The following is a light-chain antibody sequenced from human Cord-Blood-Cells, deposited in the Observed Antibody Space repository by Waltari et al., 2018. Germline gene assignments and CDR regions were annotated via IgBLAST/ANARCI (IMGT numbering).Light chain of an antibody. CDR3: SSYTSSSTWV. V-gene: IGLV2-14*01. CDR2: DVS. CDR1: RSDVGRYNY. Sequence: TALSPPASVSGSTGQSLTISCTGTRSDVGRYNYVFWYQQHPGKAPKLMIYDVSNRPSGVSNRFSGSKSGNTASLTISGLQAEDEADYYCSSYTSSSTWVFGGGTKLTVL. J-gene: IGLJ3*02.